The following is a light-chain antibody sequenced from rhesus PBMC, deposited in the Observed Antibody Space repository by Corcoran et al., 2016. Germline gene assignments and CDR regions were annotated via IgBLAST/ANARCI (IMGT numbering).Light chain of an antibody. Sequence: DIVMTQTPLSLPVTPGEPASISCRSSQSLLHSNGYTSLFWYLQKPGQSPQLLIYLGSNRASGVPNRFSGSGAGTDFTLKISRVEAEDVGVYYCLQDIQLPRTFGQGTKVEIK. J-gene: IGKJ1*01. CDR3: LQDIQLPRT. CDR1: QSLLHSNGYTS. CDR2: LGS. V-gene: IGKV2-78*01.